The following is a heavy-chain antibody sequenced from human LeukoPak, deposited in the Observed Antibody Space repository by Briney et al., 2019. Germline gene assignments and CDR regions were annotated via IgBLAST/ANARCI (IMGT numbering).Heavy chain of an antibody. D-gene: IGHD6-13*01. J-gene: IGHJ4*02. V-gene: IGHV3-13*04. CDR1: GFTFRTYD. CDR2: IGTAGDT. Sequence: PGGSLRLPCAASGFTFRTYDMHWVRQLIGKGLEWVSAIGTAGDTYYPGSVKGRFTISRENAKNSLYLQMNNLRAGDTAVYFCARGDDYTSSWSPRPIDYWGQGTLVTVSS. CDR3: ARGDDYTSSWSPRPIDY.